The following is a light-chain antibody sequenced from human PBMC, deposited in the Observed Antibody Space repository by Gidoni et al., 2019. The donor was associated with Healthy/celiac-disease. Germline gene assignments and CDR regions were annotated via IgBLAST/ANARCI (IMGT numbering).Light chain of an antibody. J-gene: IGKJ4*01. Sequence: DIQMTKSPSTLSASVGDRVTITCRASKSISSWLAWYQQKPGKAPKLLIYKASSLESGVPSRFSGSGSGTEFTLTISSLQPDDFATYYCQQYNSYPLTFGGGTKVEIK. CDR2: KAS. CDR1: KSISSW. CDR3: QQYNSYPLT. V-gene: IGKV1-5*03.